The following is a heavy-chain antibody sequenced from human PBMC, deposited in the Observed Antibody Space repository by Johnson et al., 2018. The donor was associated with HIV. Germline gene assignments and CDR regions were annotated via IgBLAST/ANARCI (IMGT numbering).Heavy chain of an antibody. V-gene: IGHV3-23*04. J-gene: IGHJ3*02. CDR2: ISGSGGST. CDR3: VYDSSGYYAFDM. D-gene: IGHD3-22*01. CDR1: GFTFSSYA. Sequence: VQVVESGGGLVKPGGSLRLSCAASGFTFSSYAMHWVRQAPGKGLEWVSAISGSGGSTYYADSVKGRFTISRDNSKNTLSLQMNSLRAEDTAVYYCVYDSSGYYAFDMWGQGTMVTVSS.